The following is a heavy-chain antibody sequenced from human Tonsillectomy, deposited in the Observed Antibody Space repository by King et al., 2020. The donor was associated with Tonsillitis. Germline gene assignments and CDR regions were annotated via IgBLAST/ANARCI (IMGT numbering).Heavy chain of an antibody. J-gene: IGHJ4*02. Sequence: VQLVESGGGLVQPGGSLRLSCAASGFTFSSHAMSWVRQAPGKGLEWVSAISGSGGSTYYADSVKGRFTISRDNSKNTLYLQMNSLRAGDTAVYYCANASLGYDSRENDYWGQGTLVTVSS. CDR2: ISGSGGST. D-gene: IGHD3-22*01. V-gene: IGHV3-23*04. CDR1: GFTFSSHA. CDR3: ANASLGYDSRENDY.